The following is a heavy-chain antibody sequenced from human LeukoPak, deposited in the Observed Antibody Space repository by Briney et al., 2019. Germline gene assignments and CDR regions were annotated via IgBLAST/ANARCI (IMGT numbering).Heavy chain of an antibody. Sequence: GGSLRLSCAASGFTFSDYTMNWVRQAPGKGLEWVSSISSSSTYVYYADSVKGRFTISRDNAKKSLNLQMNSLRAEDTAVYYCATSYDSSGPGGQGTLVTVSS. CDR2: ISSSSTYV. CDR3: ATSYDSSGP. CDR1: GFTFSDYT. V-gene: IGHV3-21*01. J-gene: IGHJ4*02. D-gene: IGHD3-22*01.